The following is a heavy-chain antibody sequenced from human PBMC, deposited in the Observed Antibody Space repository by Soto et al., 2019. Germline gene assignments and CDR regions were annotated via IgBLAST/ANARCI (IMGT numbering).Heavy chain of an antibody. Sequence: PSETLSLTCSFSGGTISVYYWTWIRQPAGKGLEWIGRIYSSGNTKYNPSLQSRVTMSLDTSNNQFSLRLTSVTAADTAVYYCAGGKRFSDWFDPWGQGTLVTVSA. V-gene: IGHV4-4*07. D-gene: IGHD3-3*01. CDR3: AGGKRFSDWFDP. J-gene: IGHJ5*02. CDR2: IYSSGNT. CDR1: GGTISVYY.